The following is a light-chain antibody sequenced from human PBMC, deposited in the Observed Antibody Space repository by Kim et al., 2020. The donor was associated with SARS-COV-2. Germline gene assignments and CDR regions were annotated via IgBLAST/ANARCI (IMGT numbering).Light chain of an antibody. CDR3: QQSYSTPPYT. CDR1: QSSSSY. J-gene: IGKJ2*01. CDR2: AAS. Sequence: ASVRDRVTITCRASQSSSSYLNWYPQKPGKAPKLLIYAASSLQSGVPSRFSGSGSGTDFTLTISSLQPEDFATYYCQQSYSTPPYTFGQGTKLEI. V-gene: IGKV1-39*01.